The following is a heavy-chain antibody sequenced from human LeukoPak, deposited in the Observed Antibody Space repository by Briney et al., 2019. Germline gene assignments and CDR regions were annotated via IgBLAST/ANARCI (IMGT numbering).Heavy chain of an antibody. CDR1: GFTVSSNY. CDR3: ARMVRGVLGDY. Sequence: GGSLRLSCAASGFTVSSNYMSWVRQAPGKGLEGVSVIYSGGSTYYADSVKGRFTISRDNSKNTLYLQMNSLRAEDTAVYYCARMVRGVLGDYWGQGTLVTVSS. CDR2: IYSGGST. D-gene: IGHD3-10*01. J-gene: IGHJ4*02. V-gene: IGHV3-66*01.